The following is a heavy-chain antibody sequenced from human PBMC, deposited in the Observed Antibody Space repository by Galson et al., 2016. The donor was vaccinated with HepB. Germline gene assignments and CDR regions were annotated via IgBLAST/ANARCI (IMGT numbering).Heavy chain of an antibody. D-gene: IGHD3-9*01. CDR2: IYHSGNT. CDR1: GGSIRGSIYY. Sequence: SETLSLTCTVSGGSIRGSIYYWGWIRQPPGKGLEWIGSIYHSGNTYYSPSPSPSLKSRVTISVDTSKNQFSLKLRSVTAADTAVYYCASHDDSDWDYWGQGTLVTVSP. V-gene: IGHV4-39*01. CDR3: ASHDDSDWDY. J-gene: IGHJ4*02.